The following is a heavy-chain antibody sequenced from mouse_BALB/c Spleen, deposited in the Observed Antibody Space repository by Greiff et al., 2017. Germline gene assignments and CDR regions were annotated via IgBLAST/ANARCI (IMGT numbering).Heavy chain of an antibody. V-gene: IGHV5-17*02. Sequence: EVQLVESGGGLVQPGGSRKLSCAASGFTFSSFGMHWVRQAPEKGLEWVAYISSGSSTIYYADTVKGRFTISRDNPKNTLFLQMTSLRSEDTAMYYCARYLGNYDAMDYWGQGTSVTVSS. CDR3: ARYLGNYDAMDY. CDR1: GFTFSSFG. CDR2: ISSGSSTI. D-gene: IGHD2-1*01. J-gene: IGHJ4*01.